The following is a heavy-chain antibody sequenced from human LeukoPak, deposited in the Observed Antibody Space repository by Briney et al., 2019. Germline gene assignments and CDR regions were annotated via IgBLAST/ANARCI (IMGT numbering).Heavy chain of an antibody. CDR3: ATSLTAYSSSYPFDN. D-gene: IGHD6-13*01. Sequence: SSETLSLTCTVSDNSIRNYYWSWIRQPPGKGLEWIGYVYYSGSTNYNPSLESRVTILVDTSKNQFSLKLSSVTAADTAVYYCATSLTAYSSSYPFDNWGQGTLVTVSS. V-gene: IGHV4-59*03. J-gene: IGHJ4*02. CDR1: DNSIRNYY. CDR2: VYYSGST.